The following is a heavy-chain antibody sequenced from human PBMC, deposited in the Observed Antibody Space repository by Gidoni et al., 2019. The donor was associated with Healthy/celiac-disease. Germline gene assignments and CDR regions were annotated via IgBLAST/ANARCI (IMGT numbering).Heavy chain of an antibody. CDR3: ASAGGLYSGYDYFVNWFDP. D-gene: IGHD5-12*01. Sequence: QVQLVQSGAEVKKPGASVKVSCKASGYTFTSYAMHWVRQAPGQRLGWMGWINAGNGNTKNSQKFQGRVTITRDTSASTAYMELSSLRSEDTAVYYCASAGGLYSGYDYFVNWFDPWGQGTLVTVSS. J-gene: IGHJ5*02. CDR2: INAGNGNT. V-gene: IGHV1-3*01. CDR1: GYTFTSYA.